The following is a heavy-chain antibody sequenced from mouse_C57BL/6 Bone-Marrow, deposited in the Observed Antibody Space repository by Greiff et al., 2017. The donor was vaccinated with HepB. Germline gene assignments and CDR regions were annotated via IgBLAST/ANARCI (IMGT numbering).Heavy chain of an antibody. CDR3: ARGSTAWFAY. CDR2: IDPSDSET. D-gene: IGHD1-1*01. J-gene: IGHJ3*01. Sequence: QVQLQQPGAELVRPGSSVKLSCKASGYTFTSYWMHWVKQSPIQGLEWIGNIDPSDSETHYNQKFKDKATLTVDKSSSTAYMQLSSLTSEDSAVYYCARGSTAWFAYWGQGTLVTVSA. V-gene: IGHV1-52*01. CDR1: GYTFTSYW.